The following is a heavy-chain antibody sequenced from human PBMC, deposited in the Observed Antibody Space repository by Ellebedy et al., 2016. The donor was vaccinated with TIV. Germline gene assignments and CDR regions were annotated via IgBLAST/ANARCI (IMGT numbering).Heavy chain of an antibody. Sequence: GGSLRLSXAASGFTFSIYWMHWVRQAPGKGLVWVSRINSDGSNTNYADSVKGRFTISRDNAKNTLYLQMNSLRAEDTAVYYCARGKENYGYDMDVWGKGTTITVSS. CDR1: GFTFSIYW. V-gene: IGHV3-74*01. CDR2: INSDGSNT. CDR3: ARGKENYGYDMDV. D-gene: IGHD5-18*01. J-gene: IGHJ6*03.